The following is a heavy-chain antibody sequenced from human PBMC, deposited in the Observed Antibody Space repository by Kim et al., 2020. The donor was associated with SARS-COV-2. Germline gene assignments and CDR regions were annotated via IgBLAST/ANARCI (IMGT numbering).Heavy chain of an antibody. CDR3: ARPVEMATINPNWFDP. V-gene: IGHV4-39*01. Sequence: SETLSLTCTVSGGSISSSSYYWGWIRQPPGKGLEWIGSIYYSGSTYYNPSLKSRVTISVDTSKNQFSLKLSSVTAADTAVYYCARPVEMATINPNWFDPWGQGTLVTVSS. CDR2: IYYSGST. D-gene: IGHD5-12*01. J-gene: IGHJ5*02. CDR1: GGSISSSSYY.